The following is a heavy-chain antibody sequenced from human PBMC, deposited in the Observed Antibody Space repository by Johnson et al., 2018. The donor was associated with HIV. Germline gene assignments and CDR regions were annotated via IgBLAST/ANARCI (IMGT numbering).Heavy chain of an antibody. CDR3: ARAGRGYGFDI. V-gene: IGHV3-7*03. CDR1: GFTFSSYW. Sequence: VQLVESGGGVVQPGGSLRLSCAASGFTFSSYWMSWVRQAPGKGLEWVANIKQDGSEKYYADSVKGRFAISRDNSKNTLYLQMNSLRAEDTAVYYCARAGRGYGFDIWGQGTMVTVSS. CDR2: IKQDGSEK. D-gene: IGHD3-10*01. J-gene: IGHJ3*02.